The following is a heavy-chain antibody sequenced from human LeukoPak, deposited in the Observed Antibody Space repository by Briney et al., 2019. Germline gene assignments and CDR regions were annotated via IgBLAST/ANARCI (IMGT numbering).Heavy chain of an antibody. D-gene: IGHD3-10*01. CDR2: ISSSGSTI. V-gene: IGHV3-11*01. CDR1: GFTVSSNY. J-gene: IGHJ4*02. Sequence: PGGSLRLSCAASGFTVSSNYMSWVRQAPGKGLEWVSYISSSGSTIYYADSVKGRFTISRDNAKNSLYLQMNSLRAEDTAVYYCARYGFDYYGSGTPRGYWGQGTLVTVSS. CDR3: ARYGFDYYGSGTPRGY.